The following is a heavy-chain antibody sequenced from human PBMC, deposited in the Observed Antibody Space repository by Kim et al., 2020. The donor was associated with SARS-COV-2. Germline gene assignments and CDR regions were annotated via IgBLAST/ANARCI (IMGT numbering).Heavy chain of an antibody. D-gene: IGHD1-26*01. V-gene: IGHV3-30*01. J-gene: IGHJ2*01. CDR3: ARGFSGSYWYFDL. Sequence: YVDPVKGRVTISRDNSKNTPYLQMNSLRAEDTAVYYCARGFSGSYWYFDLWGRGTLVTVSS.